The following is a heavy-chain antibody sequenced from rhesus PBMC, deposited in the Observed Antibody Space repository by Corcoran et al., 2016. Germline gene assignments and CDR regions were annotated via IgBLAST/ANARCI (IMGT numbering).Heavy chain of an antibody. J-gene: IGHJ4*01. D-gene: IGHD6-43*01. V-gene: IGHV4-65*02. CDR1: GGSISSSNW. Sequence: QVQLQESGPGLVKPSETLSLTCAVPGGSISSSNWWSWSRQPPGKGLEWIGNIGGSSGSTYYNPSLKSRVTISKDTSKNQFSLKLSSVTAADTAVYYCARRMAAATYFDYWGQGVLVIVSS. CDR3: ARRMAAATYFDY. CDR2: IGGSSGST.